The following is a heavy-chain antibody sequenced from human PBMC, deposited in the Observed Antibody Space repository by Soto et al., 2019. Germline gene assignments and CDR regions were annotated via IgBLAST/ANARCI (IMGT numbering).Heavy chain of an antibody. CDR3: ARGDAGYYGMDV. CDR1: GGSISSGGYF. Sequence: SETLSLTCAVSGGSISSGGYFWSWVRQPPGKGLEWIGYSFHSGSTSYNPPLKSRVIISVDRSKNQFSLKLSSVTTADTAVYYCARGDAGYYGMDVWGQGTTVTVSS. V-gene: IGHV4-30-2*01. CDR2: SFHSGST. J-gene: IGHJ6*02.